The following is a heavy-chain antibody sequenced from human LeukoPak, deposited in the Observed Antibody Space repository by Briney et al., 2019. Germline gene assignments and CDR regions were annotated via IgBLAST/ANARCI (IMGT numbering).Heavy chain of an antibody. Sequence: PGGSLRLSCAASGFTFSSYGMHWVRQAPGKGLEWVAVISYDGSNKYYADPVKGRFTISRDNSKNTLYLQMNSLRAEDTAVYYCAKGPSGWYSAFDYWGQGTLVTVSS. V-gene: IGHV3-30*18. D-gene: IGHD6-19*01. CDR2: ISYDGSNK. CDR1: GFTFSSYG. J-gene: IGHJ4*02. CDR3: AKGPSGWYSAFDY.